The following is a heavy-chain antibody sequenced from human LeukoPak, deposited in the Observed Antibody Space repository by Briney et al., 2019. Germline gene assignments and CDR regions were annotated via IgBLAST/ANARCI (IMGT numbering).Heavy chain of an antibody. Sequence: PSETLSLTCTVSGGSISSYYWSWIRQPPGKGLEWIGYIYYSGSTNYNPSLKSRVTISVDTSKNQFSLKLSSVTAADTAVYYCARAKRTTGYSYESDYYGMDVWGQGTTVTVSS. CDR3: ARAKRTTGYSYESDYYGMDV. CDR2: IYYSGST. V-gene: IGHV4-59*01. CDR1: GGSISSYY. J-gene: IGHJ6*02. D-gene: IGHD5-18*01.